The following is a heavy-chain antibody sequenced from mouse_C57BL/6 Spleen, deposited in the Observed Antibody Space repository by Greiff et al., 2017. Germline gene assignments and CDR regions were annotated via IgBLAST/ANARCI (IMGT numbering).Heavy chain of an antibody. Sequence: EVLLVESGGGLVQPGGSLKLSCAASGFTFSDYYMYWVRQTPEKRLEWVAYISNGGGSTYYPDTVKGRVTISRDNAKNTLYLQMSRLKSEDTAMYYCARFRWDYFDYWGQGTTLTVSS. CDR1: GFTFSDYY. V-gene: IGHV5-12*01. J-gene: IGHJ2*01. CDR2: ISNGGGST. CDR3: ARFRWDYFDY. D-gene: IGHD4-1*01.